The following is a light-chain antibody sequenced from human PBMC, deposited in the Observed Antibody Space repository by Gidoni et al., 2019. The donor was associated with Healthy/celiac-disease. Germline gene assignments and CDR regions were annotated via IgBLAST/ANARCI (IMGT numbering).Light chain of an antibody. Sequence: DIVMPQSPDSLAFSLGARATINCKSSQSVLYSSNNKNYLAWYQQKPGQPPKLLIYWADTRESGVHDRFSGSGSGTEFTLTISSLQAEDVAVYYCQQDYSTPWTFXQXTKVESK. J-gene: IGKJ1*01. CDR2: WAD. CDR3: QQDYSTPWT. V-gene: IGKV4-1*01. CDR1: QSVLYSSNNKNY.